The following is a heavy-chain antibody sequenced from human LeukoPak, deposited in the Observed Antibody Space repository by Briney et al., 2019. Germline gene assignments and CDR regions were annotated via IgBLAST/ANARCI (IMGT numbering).Heavy chain of an antibody. CDR2: INPSGGST. D-gene: IGHD6-19*01. CDR3: ARELRAVAGTGFDP. Sequence: GASVKVSCKASGYTFTSYYMHWVRQAPGQGLEWMGIINPSGGSTNYAQKWQSRVTMTRDTSTSTVYMELSSLRCEDTVVYYCARELRAVAGTGFDPWGQGTLVTVSS. CDR1: GYTFTSYY. J-gene: IGHJ5*02. V-gene: IGHV1-46*04.